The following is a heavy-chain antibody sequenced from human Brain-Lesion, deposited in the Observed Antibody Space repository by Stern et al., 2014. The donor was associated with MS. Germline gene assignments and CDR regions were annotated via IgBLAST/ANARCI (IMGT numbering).Heavy chain of an antibody. CDR2: IKHDGSEK. D-gene: IGHD3-22*01. Sequence: EVPLVESGGGLVQPGGSLRLSCAASGVTFSSSWMSWVRPAPGKGLEWVANIKHDGSEKYYLGSVKGRFTTSRDNAKHSLYLQMHRLRAEDAAVYYCAKRQGGYFDTTGHDYWGQGTLVTVSS. V-gene: IGHV3-7*01. CDR1: GVTFSSSW. J-gene: IGHJ4*02. CDR3: AKRQGGYFDTTGHDY.